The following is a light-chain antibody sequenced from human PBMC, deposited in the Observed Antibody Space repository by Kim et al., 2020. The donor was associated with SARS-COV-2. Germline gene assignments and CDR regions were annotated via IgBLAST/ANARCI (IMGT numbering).Light chain of an antibody. Sequence: THSCHGTKGDIGGSNYVSWYQQYPGKAPKLMIYEVNQRPSGLSNRFSGSKSGNTASLTISGLQAEDEADYYCSSYSSNTSSALFVFAAGTKVTVL. J-gene: IGLJ1*01. CDR3: SSYSSNTSSALFV. CDR2: EVN. CDR1: KGDIGGSNY. V-gene: IGLV2-14*01.